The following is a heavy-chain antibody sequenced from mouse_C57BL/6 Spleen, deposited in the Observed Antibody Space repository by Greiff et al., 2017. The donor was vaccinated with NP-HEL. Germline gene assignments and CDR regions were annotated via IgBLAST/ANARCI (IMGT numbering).Heavy chain of an antibody. CDR2: IYPGDGDT. CDR1: GYAFSSSW. CDR3: ARQITTVVATDYAMDY. D-gene: IGHD1-1*01. V-gene: IGHV1-82*01. Sequence: QVQLKESGPELVKPGASVKISCKASGYAFSSSWMNWVKQRPGKGLEWIGRIYPGDGDTNYNGKFKGKATLTADKSSSTAYMQLSSLTSEDSAVYFCARQITTVVATDYAMDYWGQGTSVTVSS. J-gene: IGHJ4*01.